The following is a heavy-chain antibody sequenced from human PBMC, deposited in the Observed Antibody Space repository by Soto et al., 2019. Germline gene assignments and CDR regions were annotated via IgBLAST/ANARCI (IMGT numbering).Heavy chain of an antibody. CDR2: ISSSSSTI. J-gene: IGHJ6*03. V-gene: IGHV3-48*01. CDR3: ARAGGYCSGGSCYSMEEYYYMDV. D-gene: IGHD2-15*01. Sequence: GGSLRLSCAASGFTFSSYSMNWVRQAPGKGLEWVSYISSSSSTIYYADSVKGRFTISRDNAKNSLYLQMNSLRAEDTAVYYCARAGGYCSGGSCYSMEEYYYMDVWGKGTTVTVSS. CDR1: GFTFSSYS.